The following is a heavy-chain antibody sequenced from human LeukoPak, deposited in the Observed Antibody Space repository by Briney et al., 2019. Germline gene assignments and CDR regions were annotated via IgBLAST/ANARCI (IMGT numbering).Heavy chain of an antibody. CDR2: IYSGGST. Sequence: PGGSLRLSCATSGFTVGSSYMDWVRQAPGKGLEWVSVIYSGGSTYYADSVKGRFTISRDSSKNTLYLQMNSLRAEDTAVYYCARDFYVEMATIGESWFDPWGQGTLVTVSS. CDR1: GFTVGSSY. J-gene: IGHJ5*02. D-gene: IGHD5-24*01. V-gene: IGHV3-53*01. CDR3: ARDFYVEMATIGESWFDP.